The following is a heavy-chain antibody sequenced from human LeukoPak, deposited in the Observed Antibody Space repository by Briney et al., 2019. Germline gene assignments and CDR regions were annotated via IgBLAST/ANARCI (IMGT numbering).Heavy chain of an antibody. CDR1: GYTFTSYG. V-gene: IGHV1-18*01. J-gene: IGHJ4*02. CDR2: ISAYNGNT. D-gene: IGHD4-11*01. Sequence: ASVKVSCKASGYTFTSYGISWERQAPGQGLEWMGWISAYNGNTNYAQKLQGRVTMTTDTSTSTAYMELRSLRSDDTAVYYCARDLFSNYDSRDLVSGSGVNHWGQGTLVTVSS. CDR3: ARDLFSNYDSRDLVSGSGVNH.